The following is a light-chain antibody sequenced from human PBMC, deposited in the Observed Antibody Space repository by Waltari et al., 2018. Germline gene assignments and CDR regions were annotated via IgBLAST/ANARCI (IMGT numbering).Light chain of an antibody. CDR3: QQYYSTPPWT. Sequence: DIVMTQSPDSLAVSLGERATINCKSSQSVLYSSNNKNYLAWYQQKPGQPPKLLIYWASTRESVVPDRVSGSGSGTDFTLTISSLQAEDVAVYYGQQYYSTPPWTFGQGTKVEIK. CDR1: QSVLYSSNNKNY. CDR2: WAS. J-gene: IGKJ1*01. V-gene: IGKV4-1*01.